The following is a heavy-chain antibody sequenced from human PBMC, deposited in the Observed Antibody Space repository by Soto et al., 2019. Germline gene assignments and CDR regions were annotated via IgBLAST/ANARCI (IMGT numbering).Heavy chain of an antibody. CDR1: GFTVSTNY. Sequence: EVQLVESGGGLVRPGGSLRLSCAVSGFTVSTNYMSWVRQAPGKGLESVSIIYSDGSTYYADSVKGRFTTSRDRARNTLYLQMDNLRADDTAVYHCARDSRYYGSGRGVLDYWGPGALVTVSS. D-gene: IGHD3-10*01. CDR2: IYSDGST. CDR3: ARDSRYYGSGRGVLDY. V-gene: IGHV3-66*01. J-gene: IGHJ4*02.